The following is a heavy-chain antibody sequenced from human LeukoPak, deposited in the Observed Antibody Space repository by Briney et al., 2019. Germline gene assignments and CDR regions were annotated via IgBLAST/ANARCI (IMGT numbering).Heavy chain of an antibody. D-gene: IGHD3-10*01. CDR3: ARRGRGNDY. V-gene: IGHV4-39*01. CDR2: IYYSGST. CDR1: GGSISSSSYY. J-gene: IGHJ4*02. Sequence: PSEALSLTCTVSGGSISSSSYYWGWIRQPPGKGLEWIGSIYYSGSTYYNPSLKSRVTISVDTSKNQFSLKLSSVPAADTAVYYCARRGRGNDYWGQGTLVTVSS.